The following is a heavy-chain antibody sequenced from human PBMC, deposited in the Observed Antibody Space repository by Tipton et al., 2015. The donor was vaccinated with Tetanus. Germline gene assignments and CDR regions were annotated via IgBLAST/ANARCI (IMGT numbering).Heavy chain of an antibody. D-gene: IGHD3-3*01. CDR1: GFIFTNYA. CDR3: AKELERPHSLFDY. J-gene: IGHJ4*02. V-gene: IGHV3-23*01. CDR2: ISDSGTAGDSTT. Sequence: SLRLSCAASGFIFTNYAISWIRQAPGKRLEWVSAISDSGTAGDSTTYYADSVKGRFTVSRDNSKNTLYLQMNSLRAEDTAVYYCAKELERPHSLFDYWGQGTLVTVPS.